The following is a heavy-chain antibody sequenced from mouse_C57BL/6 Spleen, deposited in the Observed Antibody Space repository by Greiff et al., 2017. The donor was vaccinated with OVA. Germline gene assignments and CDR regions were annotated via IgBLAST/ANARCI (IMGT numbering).Heavy chain of an antibody. CDR1: GYTFTSYW. CDR2: IHPNSGST. Sequence: VQLQQPGAELVKPGASVKLSCKASGYTFTSYWMLWVKQRPGQGLEWIGMIHPNSGSTNYNEKFKSKATLTVDKSSSTAYMQLSSLTSEDSAVYYCARYPITTVVAPYAMDYWGQGTSVTVSS. J-gene: IGHJ4*01. CDR3: ARYPITTVVAPYAMDY. V-gene: IGHV1-64*01. D-gene: IGHD1-1*01.